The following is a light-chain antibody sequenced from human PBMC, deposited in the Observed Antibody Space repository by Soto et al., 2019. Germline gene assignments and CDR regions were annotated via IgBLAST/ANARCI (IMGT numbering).Light chain of an antibody. CDR1: SSDVGSCNY. V-gene: IGLV2-14*01. CDR3: SSYTNINTRACV. J-gene: IGLJ1*01. Sequence: QSVLTQPASVSGSLGQSITISCTGTSSDVGSCNYVSWYQQHPGKAPKLIIYEVTDRPSGVSNRFSGSKSGNTASLTISGLQAEDEAEYYCSSYTNINTRACVFGTGTKVTAL. CDR2: EVT.